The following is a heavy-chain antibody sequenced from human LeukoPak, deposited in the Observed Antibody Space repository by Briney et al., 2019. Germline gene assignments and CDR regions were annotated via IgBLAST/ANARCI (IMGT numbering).Heavy chain of an antibody. CDR2: INHSGST. J-gene: IGHJ5*02. D-gene: IGHD6-13*01. CDR3: ARVAEDP. V-gene: IGHV4-34*01. CDR1: GGSFSGYY. Sequence: SETLSLTCAVYGGSFSGYYWSWIRQPPGKGLEWIGEINHSGSTNYNPSLKSRVTISVDTSKNQFSLKLSSVTAADTAVYYCARVAEDPWGQGTLVTFSS.